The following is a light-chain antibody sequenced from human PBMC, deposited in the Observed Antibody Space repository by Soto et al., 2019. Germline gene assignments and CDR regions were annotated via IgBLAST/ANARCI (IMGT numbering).Light chain of an antibody. CDR1: SSDIGGYNS. V-gene: IGLV2-8*01. Sequence: QSALTQPPSASGSPGQSVIISCTGTSSDIGGYNSVSWYQQHPGKAPRLMIYEVNKRPSGVPDRFSGSKSGYTASLTVSGLQTEDEAFYYCSSSAGIYHYLVFGGGTKVTVL. J-gene: IGLJ3*02. CDR2: EVN. CDR3: SSSAGIYHYLV.